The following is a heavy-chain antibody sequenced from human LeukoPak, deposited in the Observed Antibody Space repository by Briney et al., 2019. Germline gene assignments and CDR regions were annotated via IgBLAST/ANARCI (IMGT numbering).Heavy chain of an antibody. D-gene: IGHD3-10*01. CDR1: GYTFTGYY. CDR2: INPNSGGT. CDR3: ARARIITMVRGYAFDI. J-gene: IGHJ3*02. Sequence: APVKVSCKASGYTFTGYYMHWVRQAPGQGLEWMGWINPNSGGTNYAQKFQGRVTMTRDTSISTAYMELSRLRSDDTAVYYCARARIITMVRGYAFDIWGQGTMVTVSS. V-gene: IGHV1-2*02.